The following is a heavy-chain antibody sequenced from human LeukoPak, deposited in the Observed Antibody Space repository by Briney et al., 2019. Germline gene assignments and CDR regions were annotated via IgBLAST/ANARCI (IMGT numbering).Heavy chain of an antibody. CDR2: ISSSGSTI. D-gene: IGHD2-2*01. CDR3: ARDSLRGGTRFDY. V-gene: IGHV3-11*01. CDR1: GFTFSDYY. Sequence: PGGSLRLSCAASGFTFSDYYMSWIRQAPGKGLEWVSYISSSGSTIYYADSVEGRFTISRDNAKNSLYLQMNSLRAEDTAVYYCARDSLRGGTRFDYWGQGTLVTVSS. J-gene: IGHJ4*02.